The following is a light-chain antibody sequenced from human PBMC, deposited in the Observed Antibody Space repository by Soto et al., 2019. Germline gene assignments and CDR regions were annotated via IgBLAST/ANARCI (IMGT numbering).Light chain of an antibody. CDR2: GAS. CDR3: QQYNSWPPIT. Sequence: EIVMTQPPATLSVSPGERATLSCRASQSISSNLGWYQQKPGQAPRLLIYGASTRATGIPARFSGSGSGTEFTLTISSLQSEDFAVYYCQQYNSWPPITFGQGTRLEIK. CDR1: QSISSN. V-gene: IGKV3-15*01. J-gene: IGKJ5*01.